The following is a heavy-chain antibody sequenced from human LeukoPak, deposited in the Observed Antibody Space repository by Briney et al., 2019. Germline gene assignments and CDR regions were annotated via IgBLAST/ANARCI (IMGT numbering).Heavy chain of an antibody. CDR1: GGSISSGDYY. J-gene: IGHJ4*02. CDR2: IYYSGST. D-gene: IGHD3-22*01. CDR3: ARAGPTYYYDSSGYYSDY. Sequence: PSQTMSLTCTVSGGSISSGDYYWSWIRQPPGKGLEWIGYIYYSGSTYYNPSLKSRVTISVDTSKNQFSLKLSSVTAADTAVYYCARAGPTYYYDSSGYYSDYWGQRTLVTVSS. V-gene: IGHV4-30-4*08.